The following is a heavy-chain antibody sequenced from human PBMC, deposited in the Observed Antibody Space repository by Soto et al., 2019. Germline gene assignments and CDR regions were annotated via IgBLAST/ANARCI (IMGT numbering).Heavy chain of an antibody. V-gene: IGHV3-48*03. CDR3: ARRYSYGSYYYYYGMDV. CDR1: GFTFSSYE. D-gene: IGHD5-18*01. CDR2: ISSSGSTI. J-gene: IGHJ6*02. Sequence: PGGSVRLSXAASGFTFSSYEMNWVRQAPGKGLEWVSYISSSGSTIYYADSVKGRFTISRDNAKNSLYLQMNSLRAEDTAVYYCARRYSYGSYYYYYGMDVWGQGTTVTVSS.